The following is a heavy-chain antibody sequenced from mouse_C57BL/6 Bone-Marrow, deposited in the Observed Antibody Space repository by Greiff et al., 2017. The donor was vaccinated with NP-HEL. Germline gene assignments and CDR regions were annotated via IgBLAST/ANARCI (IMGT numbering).Heavy chain of an antibody. D-gene: IGHD1-1*01. CDR2: IDPNSGGT. CDR1: GYTFTSYW. V-gene: IGHV1-72*01. Sequence: VQLQQPGAELVKPGASVKLSCKASGYTFTSYWMHWVKQRPGRGLEWIGRIDPNSGGTKYNEKFKSKATLTVDKPYSTAYMQLSSLTSEDAAVYFCSSPFITTVVGYFDYWGKGTTLTVSS. CDR3: SSPFITTVVGYFDY. J-gene: IGHJ2*01.